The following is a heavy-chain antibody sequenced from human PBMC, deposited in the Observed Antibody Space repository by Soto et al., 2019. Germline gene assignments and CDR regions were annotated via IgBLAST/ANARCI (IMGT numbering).Heavy chain of an antibody. V-gene: IGHV5-51*01. J-gene: IGHJ6*02. Sequence: EVQLVQSGAEVKKPGESLKISCKGSGYSFTSYWIGWVRQMPGKGLEWMGIIYPGDSDTRYSPSFQGQVTISADKSISTAYLQWSSLKASDTAMYYCARFTGDSSGYYFLVSYYYGMDVWGQGTTVTVSS. D-gene: IGHD3-22*01. CDR3: ARFTGDSSGYYFLVSYYYGMDV. CDR2: IYPGDSDT. CDR1: GYSFTSYW.